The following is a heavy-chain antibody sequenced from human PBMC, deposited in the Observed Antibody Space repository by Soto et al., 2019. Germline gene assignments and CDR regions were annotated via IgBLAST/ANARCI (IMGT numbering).Heavy chain of an antibody. CDR2: ISPK. CDR1: GFMFSRFA. J-gene: IGHJ3*01. V-gene: IGHV3-30*04. D-gene: IGHD1-1*01. CDR3: ARDDAFANENAFDL. Sequence: LLLSCAASGFMFSRFAMHLVRQAPGKGLEWVAVISPKGHSDSVEGRFTISRDNSKDTLYLQMNNLRAEDTAVYYCARDDAFANENAFDLWGQGKKATV.